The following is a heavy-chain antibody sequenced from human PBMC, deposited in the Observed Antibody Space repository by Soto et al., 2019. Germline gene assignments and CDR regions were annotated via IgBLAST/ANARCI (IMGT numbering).Heavy chain of an antibody. CDR3: ARASSWNAAYFDY. V-gene: IGHV3-53*01. CDR2: IYSGGST. CDR1: GFTVSSNY. D-gene: IGHD1-1*01. J-gene: IGHJ4*02. Sequence: EVQLVESGGGLIQPGGSLRLSCAASGFTVSSNYMSWVRQAPGKGLEWGSIIYSGGSTYYADSVKGRFTISRDNSKNTLYPQINSLRAEDTAVYYGARASSWNAAYFDYWGQGTLVTVSS.